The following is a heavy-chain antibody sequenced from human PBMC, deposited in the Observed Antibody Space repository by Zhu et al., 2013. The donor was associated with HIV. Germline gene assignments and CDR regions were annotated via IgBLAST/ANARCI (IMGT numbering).Heavy chain of an antibody. CDR3: ARGHYYGSGSFYNGDAFDV. D-gene: IGHD3-10*01. V-gene: IGHV1-8*03. CDR1: GYTFTSYD. Sequence: ASVKVSCKASGYTFTSYDINWVRQATGQGLEWMGWMNPNSGNADYAQKFQGRVTFTRNTSISTAYMELSSLRSEDTAVYYCARGHYYGSGSFYNGDAFDVWGQGTMVTVSS. CDR2: MNPNSGNA. J-gene: IGHJ3*01.